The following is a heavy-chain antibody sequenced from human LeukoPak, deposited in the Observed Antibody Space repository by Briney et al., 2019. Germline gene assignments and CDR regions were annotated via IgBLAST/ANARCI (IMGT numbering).Heavy chain of an antibody. CDR3: ARPLVYSSDGYYYYGMDV. CDR2: ISSNGGST. J-gene: IGHJ6*02. CDR1: GFTFSSYA. V-gene: IGHV3-64*01. D-gene: IGHD6-25*01. Sequence: GGSLRLSCAASGFTFSSYAMHWVRQAPGKGLEYGSAISSNGGSTYYANSVKGRFTISRDNSKNTLYLQMGSLRAEDMAVYYCARPLVYSSDGYYYYGMDVWGQGTTVTVSS.